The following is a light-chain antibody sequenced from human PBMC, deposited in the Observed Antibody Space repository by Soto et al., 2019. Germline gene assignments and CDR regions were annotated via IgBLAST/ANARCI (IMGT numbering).Light chain of an antibody. V-gene: IGKV1-39*01. J-gene: IGKJ4*01. CDR3: QLTYSTRGT. CDR2: AAS. CDR1: QSIGSY. Sequence: DIQMTQSPSSLSASVGDRVTITCRASQSIGSYLNWYQHKPGKAPKLLIYAASNLQSGVPSRFSGSESGTYFTLTISNLQPEDFATYYCQLTYSTRGTFGGGTKVEIK.